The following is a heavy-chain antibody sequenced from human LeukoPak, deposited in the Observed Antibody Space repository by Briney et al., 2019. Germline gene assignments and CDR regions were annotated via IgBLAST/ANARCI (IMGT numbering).Heavy chain of an antibody. D-gene: IGHD6-19*01. J-gene: IGHJ5*02. CDR3: VRDPPAVAINTYA. V-gene: IGHV3-66*01. CDR2: IYSGGST. Sequence: GGSLRLSCAASGITVSNNYMNWVRQAPGKGLEWVSLIYSGGSTYYADSVKGRFTISRDNSKNTLYLQMNSLRAEDTAVYYCVRDPPAVAINTYAWGRGTRVTVSS. CDR1: GITVSNNY.